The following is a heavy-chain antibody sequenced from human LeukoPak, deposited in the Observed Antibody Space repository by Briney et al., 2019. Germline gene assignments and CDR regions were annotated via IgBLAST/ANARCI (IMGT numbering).Heavy chain of an antibody. CDR2: IRYDGSNK. CDR3: AKVLARAPVLRPPDY. D-gene: IGHD2-15*01. V-gene: IGHV3-30*02. CDR1: GFTFSSYG. J-gene: IGHJ4*02. Sequence: PGGSLRLSCAASGFTFSSYGMHWVRQAPGKGLEWVAFIRYDGSNKYYADSVKGRFTISRDNSKNTLYLQMNSLRAEDTAVYYCAKVLARAPVLRPPDYWGQGTLVTVSS.